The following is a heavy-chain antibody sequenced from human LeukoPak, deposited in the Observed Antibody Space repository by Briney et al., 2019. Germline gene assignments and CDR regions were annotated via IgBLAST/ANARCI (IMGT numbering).Heavy chain of an antibody. CDR3: ARLTGYRMESAFDI. CDR2: IYYSGST. Sequence: SETLSLTCTVSGGSISSYYWSWIRQPPGKGLEWIGYIYYSGSTNYNPSLKSRVTISVDTSKNQFSLKLSSVTAADTAVYYCARLTGYRMESAFDIWGQGTMVTVSS. CDR1: GGSISSYY. D-gene: IGHD3-9*01. V-gene: IGHV4-59*01. J-gene: IGHJ3*02.